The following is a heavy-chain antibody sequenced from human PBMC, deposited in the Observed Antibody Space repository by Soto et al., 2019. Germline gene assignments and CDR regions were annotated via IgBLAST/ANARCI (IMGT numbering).Heavy chain of an antibody. D-gene: IGHD4-17*01. J-gene: IGHJ3*02. Sequence: ASVKVSCKASGYTFTSYGISWVRQAPGQGLEWMGWISAYNGNTNYAQKLQGRVTMTTDTSTSTAYMELRSLRFDETAVYYCARSHQGYGDPGAFDIWGEGTMVTVSS. CDR1: GYTFTSYG. CDR3: ARSHQGYGDPGAFDI. CDR2: ISAYNGNT. V-gene: IGHV1-18*01.